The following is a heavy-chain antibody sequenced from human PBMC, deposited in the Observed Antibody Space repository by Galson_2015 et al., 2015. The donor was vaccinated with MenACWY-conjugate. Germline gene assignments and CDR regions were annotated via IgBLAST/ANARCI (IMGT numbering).Heavy chain of an antibody. Sequence: LRLSCAASGFTFGSYDMSWVRQAPGKGLEWVSTISTSGGSAYSADSVKGRFTISRDNSKNTLYLQMNSLRAEDTAVYYCARDPQGLVPLNCFDSWGQGALVTVSS. CDR3: ARDPQGLVPLNCFDS. CDR1: GFTFGSYD. J-gene: IGHJ5*01. V-gene: IGHV3-23*01. CDR2: ISTSGGSA. D-gene: IGHD6-19*01.